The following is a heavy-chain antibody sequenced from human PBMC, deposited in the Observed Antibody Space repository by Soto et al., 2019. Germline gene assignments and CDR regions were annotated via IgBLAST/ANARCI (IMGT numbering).Heavy chain of an antibody. Sequence: ASVKVSCKVSGYTLTELSMHWVRQAPGKGLEWMGGFDPEDGETIYAQKFQDRVTMTEDTSTDTAYMELSSLRSEDTAVYYCVASVIPSTSYFDHWGQGTLVTVSS. J-gene: IGHJ4*02. CDR1: GYTLTELS. V-gene: IGHV1-24*01. CDR2: FDPEDGET. D-gene: IGHD3-22*01. CDR3: VASVIPSTSYFDH.